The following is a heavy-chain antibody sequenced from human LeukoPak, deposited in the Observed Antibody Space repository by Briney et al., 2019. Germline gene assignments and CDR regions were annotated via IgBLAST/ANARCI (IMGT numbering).Heavy chain of an antibody. Sequence: SEPLSLTCSVSGGSISSYYWSWIRQPPGKGLEWIGYIYYSGSTNYNPSLKSRVTISVDTSKNQFSLKLSSVTAADTAVYYCARGRTVTTYDYYYYYMDVWGKGTTVTVSS. J-gene: IGHJ6*03. V-gene: IGHV4-59*01. CDR1: GGSISSYY. CDR3: ARGRTVTTYDYYYYYMDV. D-gene: IGHD4-11*01. CDR2: IYYSGST.